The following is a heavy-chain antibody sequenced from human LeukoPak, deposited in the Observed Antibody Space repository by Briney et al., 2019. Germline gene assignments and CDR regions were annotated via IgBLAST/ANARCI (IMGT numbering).Heavy chain of an antibody. V-gene: IGHV3-7*01. CDR2: VNREGSDK. D-gene: IGHD3-16*01. CDR3: ARDGVPGGRDV. CDR1: GFAFSSHW. J-gene: IGHJ6*02. Sequence: GGSLRLSCAASGFAFSSHWMNWVRQAPGKGLEWVANVNREGSDKNYVDSVKGRFTISRDNTKNSLYLQMNSLRVEDTAVYYCARDGVPGGRDVWGQGTTVTVS.